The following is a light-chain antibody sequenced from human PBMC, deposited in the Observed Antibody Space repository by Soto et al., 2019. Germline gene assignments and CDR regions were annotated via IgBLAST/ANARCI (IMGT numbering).Light chain of an antibody. J-gene: IGKJ4*01. CDR2: DAS. CDR1: QSVSSY. V-gene: IGKV3-11*01. CDR3: QQRSNWPSST. Sequence: EIVLTHSPATLSLSPGERATLSCRASQSVSSYLAWYQQKPGQAPRLLIYDASNRATGIPARFSGSGSGTDFTLTISSLEPEDFAVYYCQQRSNWPSSTCGGGTKGDIK.